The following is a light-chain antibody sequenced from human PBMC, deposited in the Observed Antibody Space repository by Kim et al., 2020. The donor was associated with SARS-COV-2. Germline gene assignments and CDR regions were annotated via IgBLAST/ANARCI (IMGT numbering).Light chain of an antibody. V-gene: IGLV3-1*01. J-gene: IGLJ2*01. CDR3: QAWDSSTAHVV. CDR2: QDS. Sequence: SYELTQPPSVSVSPGQTASITCSGDKLGDKYACWYQQKPGQSPVLVIYQDSKRPSGIPERFSCSNSGNTATLTISGTQAMDEADYYCQAWDSSTAHVVFG. CDR1: KLGDKY.